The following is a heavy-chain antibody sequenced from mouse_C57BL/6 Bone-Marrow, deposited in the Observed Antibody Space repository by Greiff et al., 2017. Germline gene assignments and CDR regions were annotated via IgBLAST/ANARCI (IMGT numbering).Heavy chain of an antibody. CDR3: ARGDYYYYGSSYAY. V-gene: IGHV5-4*01. J-gene: IGHJ3*01. D-gene: IGHD1-1*01. CDR1: GFTFSSYA. Sequence: EVQRVESGGGLVKPGGSLKLSCAASGFTFSSYAMSWVRQTPEKRLEWVATISDGGSYTYYPDNVKGRFTISRDNAKNNLYLQMSHLKSEDTAMYYCARGDYYYYGSSYAYWGQGTLVTVSA. CDR2: ISDGGSYT.